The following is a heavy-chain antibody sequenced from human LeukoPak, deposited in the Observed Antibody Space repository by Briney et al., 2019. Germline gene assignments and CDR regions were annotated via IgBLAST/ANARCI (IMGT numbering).Heavy chain of an antibody. D-gene: IGHD3-3*01. Sequence: ASVKVSCKASGYTFTSYGISWVRQAPGQGLEWMGWISAYNGNTNYAQKLQGRVTMTTDTSTSTAYMELRSLRSDDTAVYYCARDLGKTYYDFWSGGRHGMDVWGQGTLVTVSS. CDR2: ISAYNGNT. CDR1: GYTFTSYG. J-gene: IGHJ6*02. CDR3: ARDLGKTYYDFWSGGRHGMDV. V-gene: IGHV1-18*01.